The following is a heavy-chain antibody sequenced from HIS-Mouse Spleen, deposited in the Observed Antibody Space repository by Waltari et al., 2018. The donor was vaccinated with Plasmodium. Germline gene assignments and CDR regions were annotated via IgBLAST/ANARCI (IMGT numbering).Heavy chain of an antibody. V-gene: IGHV4-34*01. CDR1: GGSFSGYY. J-gene: IGHJ3*02. D-gene: IGHD7-27*01. CDR2: INHSGST. CDR3: ARGQLGIDAFDI. Sequence: QVQLQQWGAGLLKPSETLSLPCAVYGGSFSGYYWSWIRQPPGKGLEWIGEINHSGSTNYNPSRKRRVTRSVDTSKNQFSLKLSSVTAADTAVYYCARGQLGIDAFDIWGQGTMVTVSS.